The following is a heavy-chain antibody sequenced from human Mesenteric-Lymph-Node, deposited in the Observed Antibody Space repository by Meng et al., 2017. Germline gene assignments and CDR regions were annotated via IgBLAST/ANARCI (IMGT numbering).Heavy chain of an antibody. J-gene: IGHJ5*02. D-gene: IGHD2-21*02. V-gene: IGHV4-34*01. CDR1: GGSFSDYF. CDR3: ARVAFCGGDCYFLAP. CDR2: INHSGST. Sequence: VQFQQWGPGLLKPSDTLSLTFAVYGGSFSDYFWTWIRQPPGKGLEWIGEINHSGSTNYNPSLKSRVTISVDTSKNQFSLQLTSVTATDTAVYYCARVAFCGGDCYFLAPWGQGTLVTVSS.